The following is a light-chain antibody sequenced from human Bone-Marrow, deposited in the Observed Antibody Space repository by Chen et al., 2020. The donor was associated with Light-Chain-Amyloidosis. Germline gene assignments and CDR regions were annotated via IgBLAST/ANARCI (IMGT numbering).Light chain of an antibody. CDR2: GVF. CDR1: NSDMGNYNL. J-gene: IGLJ3*02. CDR3: CAYTGRSTWV. V-gene: IGLV2-23*02. Sequence: QSTLTQPVSVSGSPGQSITISCTASNSDMGNYNLVSWYQHHPGKAPKLIIYGVFQRPSGVSNRFSGSKSGKPASLTISGLQNEDEAHYHCCAYTGRSTWVFGGGTKLTVL.